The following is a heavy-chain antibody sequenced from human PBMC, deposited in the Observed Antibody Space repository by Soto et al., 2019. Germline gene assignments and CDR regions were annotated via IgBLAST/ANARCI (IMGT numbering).Heavy chain of an antibody. D-gene: IGHD3-22*01. CDR3: VKGHSDSYYYFDY. CDR1: GFTFSFCA. Sequence: EVQLLESGGGLVQPGGSLRLSCAASGFTFSFCAMSWVRQAPGKGLEWVSSIRGSGGDTYYADSVRGRFTISRDNSKNTLYLQMNSLRVEDTDVHYGVKGHSDSYYYFDYWGQGTLVTVSS. J-gene: IGHJ4*02. CDR2: IRGSGGDT. V-gene: IGHV3-23*01.